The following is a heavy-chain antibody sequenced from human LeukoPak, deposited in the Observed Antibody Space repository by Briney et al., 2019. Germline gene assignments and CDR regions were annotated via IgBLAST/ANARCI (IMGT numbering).Heavy chain of an antibody. CDR3: ARESDTTLFTDAFDI. CDR1: GFTFSNYE. D-gene: IGHD5-18*01. Sequence: GGSLRLSCAASGFTFSNYEMNWVRQAPGKGLECVSYIGGSGSTTHYADSVKGRFTISRDNAKNSLYLQMNSLRAEDTALYYCARESDTTLFTDAFDIWGQGTMVTVSS. J-gene: IGHJ3*02. CDR2: IGGSGSTT. V-gene: IGHV3-48*03.